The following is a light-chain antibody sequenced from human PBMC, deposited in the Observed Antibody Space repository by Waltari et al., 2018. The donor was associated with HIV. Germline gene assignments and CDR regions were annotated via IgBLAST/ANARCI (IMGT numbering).Light chain of an antibody. V-gene: IGLV2-23*01. CDR3: CSYAGSNTWV. CDR1: SSDVGSYNL. J-gene: IGLJ3*02. Sequence: QSALTQPASVSGSPGQSITISCTGSSSDVGSYNLVSWYQQHPGKAPRLMIYEDNERPSGVSDRFSVSKSGNTASLTISGLQAEDEAEYYCCSYAGSNTWVFGGGTKVTVL. CDR2: EDN.